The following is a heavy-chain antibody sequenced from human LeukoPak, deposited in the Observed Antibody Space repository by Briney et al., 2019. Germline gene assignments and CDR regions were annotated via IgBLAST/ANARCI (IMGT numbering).Heavy chain of an antibody. CDR2: IYHSGST. CDR1: GGSISSYS. V-gene: IGHV4-30-2*01. Sequence: PSGTLSLTCTVSGGSISSYSWSWIRQPPGKGLEWIGYIYHSGSTYYNPSLKSRVTTSVDRSKNQFSLKLSSVTAADTAVYYCARRRDGYNGAVDYWGQGTLVTVSS. J-gene: IGHJ4*02. CDR3: ARRRDGYNGAVDY. D-gene: IGHD5-24*01.